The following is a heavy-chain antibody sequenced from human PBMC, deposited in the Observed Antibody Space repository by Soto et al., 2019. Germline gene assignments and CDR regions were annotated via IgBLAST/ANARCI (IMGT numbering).Heavy chain of an antibody. V-gene: IGHV3-48*03. CDR2: ISSSGSTI. Sequence: GGSLRLSCAASGFTFSSYEMDWVRQAPGKGLEWVSYISSSGSTIYYADSVKGRFTISRDNAKNSLYLKMNSLRAEDTAVYYCAGARVGFWRYCMDVWGKGTTVTVSS. CDR1: GFTFSSYE. J-gene: IGHJ6*04. CDR3: AGARVGFWRYCMDV. D-gene: IGHD3-3*01.